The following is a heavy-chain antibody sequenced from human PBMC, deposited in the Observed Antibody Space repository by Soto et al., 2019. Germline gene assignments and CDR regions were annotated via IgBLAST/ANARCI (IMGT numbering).Heavy chain of an antibody. CDR1: RFTFGDYG. CDR3: TRGPLGDPIWGSYWFDP. V-gene: IGHV3-49*03. D-gene: IGHD3-16*01. CDR2: IRYKANGGTT. J-gene: IGHJ5*02. Sequence: EVQLVESGGDLVQPGRSLRLSCTASRFTFGDYGLSWFRQAPGKGLEWVGFIRYKANGGTTEYAASVKGRFTISRDDSRSIAYLQMNSLKTEDTAVYYCTRGPLGDPIWGSYWFDPWGQGILVTVSS.